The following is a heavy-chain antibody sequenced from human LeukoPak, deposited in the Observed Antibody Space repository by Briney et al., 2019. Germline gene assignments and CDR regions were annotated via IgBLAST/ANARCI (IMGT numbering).Heavy chain of an antibody. CDR2: INPSGGST. CDR1: GYTFTSYY. V-gene: IGHV1-46*01. D-gene: IGHD3-10*01. J-gene: IGHJ5*02. Sequence: GASVKVSCKASGYTFTSYYMHWVRQAPGQGLEWMGIINPSGGSTSYAQKFQGRVTMTRNTSISTAYMELSSLRSEDTAVYYCARETPYYGSGSSNWFDPWGQGTLVTVSS. CDR3: ARETPYYGSGSSNWFDP.